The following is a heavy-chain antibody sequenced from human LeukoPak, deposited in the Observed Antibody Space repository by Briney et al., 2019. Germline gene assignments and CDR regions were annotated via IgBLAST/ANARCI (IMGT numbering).Heavy chain of an antibody. CDR1: GFTFSSYA. Sequence: AGTLTLSCAASGFTFSSYALSWVRQAPGKGLEWVSAISCSGGSTNYADSVKGRFTISRDNSKNTLYLQMNSLRAEDTAVYYCAKSPSGYMVRGVHVDYWGQGTLVTVSS. J-gene: IGHJ4*02. CDR3: AKSPSGYMVRGVHVDY. D-gene: IGHD3-10*01. V-gene: IGHV3-23*01. CDR2: ISCSGGST.